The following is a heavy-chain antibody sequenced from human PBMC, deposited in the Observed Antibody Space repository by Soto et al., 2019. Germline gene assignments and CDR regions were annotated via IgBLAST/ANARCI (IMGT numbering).Heavy chain of an antibody. CDR1: GFTFSSYS. Sequence: GGSLRLSCAASGFTFSSYSMNWVRQAPGKGLEWVSYISSSSSTIYYADSVKGRFTISRDNAKNSLYLQMNSLRAEDTAVYYCATLRPRGNWNLLDYWGQGTLVTVSS. V-gene: IGHV3-48*04. J-gene: IGHJ4*02. CDR3: ATLRPRGNWNLLDY. D-gene: IGHD1-20*01. CDR2: ISSSSSTI.